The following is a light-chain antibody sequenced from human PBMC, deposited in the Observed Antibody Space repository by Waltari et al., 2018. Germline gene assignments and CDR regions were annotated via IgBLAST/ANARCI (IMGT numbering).Light chain of an antibody. Sequence: SYELTQPPSVSVSTVQTAKITCSGDEVPKQYAYWYQQRPGQAPVLVISKETERSSGLPERISGSSSGKTVTLSISGGQAEDEADYYCHSTHSNYWVFGGGTKLTVL. CDR1: EVPKQY. J-gene: IGLJ3*02. CDR3: HSTHSNYWV. V-gene: IGLV3-25*03. CDR2: KET.